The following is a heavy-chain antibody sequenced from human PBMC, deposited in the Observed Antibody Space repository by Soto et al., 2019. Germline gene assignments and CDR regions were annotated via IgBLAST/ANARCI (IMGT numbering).Heavy chain of an antibody. J-gene: IGHJ4*02. CDR2: IDYSGST. CDR3: ARGLAVAGTAYYFDY. V-gene: IGHV4-59*01. Sequence: QVQLQESGPGLVKPSETLSLTCTVSGGSISSYYWSWIRQPPGKGLEWIGYIDYSGSTNYNPSLKSRVTISVDTSKNQFSLKLSSVTSADTAVYYCARGLAVAGTAYYFDYWGQGTLVTVSS. CDR1: GGSISSYY. D-gene: IGHD6-19*01.